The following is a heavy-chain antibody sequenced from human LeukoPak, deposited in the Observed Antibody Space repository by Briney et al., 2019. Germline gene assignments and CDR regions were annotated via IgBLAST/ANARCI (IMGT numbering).Heavy chain of an antibody. CDR3: ARVRSGSYYDFDS. Sequence: GRSLRLSCAASGFTFNNYGLHWVRQAPGKGLEWLTVISFDGNNKHYADSVKGRFTISRDNSKNTLDLQMNSLRAEDTAVYYCARVRSGSYYDFDSWGQGTLITVSS. CDR2: ISFDGNNK. CDR1: GFTFNNYG. D-gene: IGHD1-26*01. V-gene: IGHV3-30-3*01. J-gene: IGHJ4*02.